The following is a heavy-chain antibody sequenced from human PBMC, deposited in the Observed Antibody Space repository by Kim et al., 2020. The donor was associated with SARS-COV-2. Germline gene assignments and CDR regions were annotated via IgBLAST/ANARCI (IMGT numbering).Heavy chain of an antibody. CDR3: ARDRFPVTSQNVLGEFDY. J-gene: IGHJ4*02. V-gene: IGHV3-33*01. CDR2: IWYDGSNK. Sequence: GGSLRLSCAASGFTFSSYGMHWVRQAPGKGLEWVAVIWYDGSNKYYADSVKGRFTISRDNSKNTLYLQMNSLRAEDTAVYYCARDRFPVTSQNVLGEFDYWGQGTLVTVSS. D-gene: IGHD3-3*01. CDR1: GFTFSSYG.